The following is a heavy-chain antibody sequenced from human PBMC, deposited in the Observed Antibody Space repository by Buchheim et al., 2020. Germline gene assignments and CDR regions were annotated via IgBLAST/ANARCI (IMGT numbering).Heavy chain of an antibody. CDR3: ARIAAAGSRPQEIDY. CDR2: INPSGGST. Sequence: QVQLVQSGAEVKKPGASVKVSRKASGYTFTSYYMHWVRQAPGQGLEWMGIINPSGGSTSYAQKFQGRVTMTRDTSTGTGYMELSSLRSEDTAVYYCARIAAAGSRPQEIDYWGQGTL. V-gene: IGHV1-46*01. J-gene: IGHJ4*02. D-gene: IGHD6-13*01. CDR1: GYTFTSYY.